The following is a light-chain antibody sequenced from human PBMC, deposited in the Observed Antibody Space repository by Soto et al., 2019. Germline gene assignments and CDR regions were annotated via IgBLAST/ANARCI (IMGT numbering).Light chain of an antibody. Sequence: QSALTQPPSASGSLGQSVTISCTGTSTDVGVYSYVSLYQQHPGKDPKLMIYDVTKRPSGVPDRFSGSKSGNTASLTVSELEAEYEADYYCSSYAGSNNMYVVFGGGTTLTVL. CDR3: SSYAGSNNMYVV. J-gene: IGLJ2*01. CDR2: DVT. CDR1: STDVGVYSY. V-gene: IGLV2-8*01.